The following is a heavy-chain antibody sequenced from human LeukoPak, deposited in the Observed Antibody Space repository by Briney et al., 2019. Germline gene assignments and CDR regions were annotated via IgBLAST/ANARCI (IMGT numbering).Heavy chain of an antibody. CDR1: GFTFSSYG. CDR3: AREVELTL. D-gene: IGHD1-7*01. Sequence: GGSLRLSCAASGFTFSSYGMNWVRQAAGKGLEWVASISSSSSYIYYADSVKGRFTISRDNAKNSLYLQMNSLRAEDTAVYYCAREVELTLWGQGTLVTVSS. CDR2: ISSSSSYI. J-gene: IGHJ4*02. V-gene: IGHV3-21*01.